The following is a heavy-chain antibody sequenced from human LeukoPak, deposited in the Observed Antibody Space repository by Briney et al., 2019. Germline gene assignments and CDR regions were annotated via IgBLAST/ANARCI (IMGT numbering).Heavy chain of an antibody. CDR2: IYYSGST. CDR3: ARNGQNTYNAFDI. CDR1: GGTISSSSYY. V-gene: IGHV4-39*07. Sequence: SETLSLTCTVSGGTISSSSYYWGWIRQPPGKGLEWIGSIYYSGSTYYNPSLKSRVTISVDKSKNHFSLRLSSVTAADTAVYYCARNGQNTYNAFDIWGQGTMVTVSS. D-gene: IGHD1-1*01. J-gene: IGHJ3*02.